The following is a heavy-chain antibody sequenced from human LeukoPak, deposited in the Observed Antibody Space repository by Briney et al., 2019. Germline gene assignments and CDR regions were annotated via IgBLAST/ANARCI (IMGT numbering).Heavy chain of an antibody. V-gene: IGHV1-69*05. D-gene: IGHD1-26*01. CDR2: IIPIFGTA. Sequence: SVRVSCKASGGTFSSYAISWVRQAPGQGLEWTGGIIPIFGTANCAQKFQGRVTITTDESTSTAYMELSSLRSEDTAVYYCARERIVGAIFDYWGQGTLVTVSS. J-gene: IGHJ4*02. CDR3: ARERIVGAIFDY. CDR1: GGTFSSYA.